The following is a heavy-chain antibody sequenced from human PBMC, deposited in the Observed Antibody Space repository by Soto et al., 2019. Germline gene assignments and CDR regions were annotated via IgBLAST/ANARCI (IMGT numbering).Heavy chain of an antibody. D-gene: IGHD3-10*01. V-gene: IGHV3-11*06. CDR3: ARGNFGPTNAFHM. CDR1: GFSFSDYY. CDR2: ISLGSSYI. J-gene: IGHJ3*02. Sequence: QVQLVESGGGLVKPGGSLRLSCAASGFSFSDYYMSWIRQAPGKGLEWVSYISLGSSYINYVDSVKGRFTISRDNDKNSLYLQMDSLRAEDTAVYYCARGNFGPTNAFHMWGQGTMVTVSS.